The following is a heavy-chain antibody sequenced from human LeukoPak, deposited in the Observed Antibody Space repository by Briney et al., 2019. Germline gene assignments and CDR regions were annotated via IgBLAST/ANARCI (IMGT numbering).Heavy chain of an antibody. CDR3: ALITGTTQSWFDP. CDR1: GGSLSGYY. CDR2: INHSGST. V-gene: IGHV4-34*01. Sequence: SPSETLSLTCAVYGGSLSGYYWSWIRQPPGKGLEWIGEINHSGSTNYNPSLKSRVTISVDTSKNQFSLKLSSVTAADTAVYYCALITGTTQSWFDPWGQGTLVTVSS. J-gene: IGHJ5*02. D-gene: IGHD1-7*01.